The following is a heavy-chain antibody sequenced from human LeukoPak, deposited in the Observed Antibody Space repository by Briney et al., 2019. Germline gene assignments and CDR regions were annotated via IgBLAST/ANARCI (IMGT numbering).Heavy chain of an antibody. Sequence: GGSLRLSCAASGFTFSIYWMHWVRQAPGKGLVWVSRINGDGSSTSYGDSVKGRFTISRDNAKNTLYLQMNGLRVEDTAVYYCARALGDIRGQGTLVTLSS. V-gene: IGHV3-74*01. CDR2: INGDGSST. CDR1: GFTFSIYW. CDR3: ARALGDI. J-gene: IGHJ4*02.